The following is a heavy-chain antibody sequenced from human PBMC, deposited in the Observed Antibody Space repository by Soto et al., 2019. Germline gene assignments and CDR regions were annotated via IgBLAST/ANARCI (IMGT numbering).Heavy chain of an antibody. Sequence: EVQLVESGGGLVKPGGSLRLSCAASGFTFSSYSMNWVRQAPGKGLEWVSSISSSSSYIYYADSVKGRFTISRDNAKNSLYLQMNSLRAEDTAVYYCARDGAGIVGLRDFDYWGQGTLVTVSS. CDR2: ISSSSSYI. D-gene: IGHD1-26*01. V-gene: IGHV3-21*01. CDR1: GFTFSSYS. J-gene: IGHJ4*02. CDR3: ARDGAGIVGLRDFDY.